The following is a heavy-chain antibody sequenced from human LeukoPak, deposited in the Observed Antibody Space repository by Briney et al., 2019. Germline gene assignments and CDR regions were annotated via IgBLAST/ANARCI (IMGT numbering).Heavy chain of an antibody. Sequence: ASVKVSYKASGYTFTSYGISWVRQAPGQGLEWMGWISAYNGNTNYAQKLQGRVTMTTDTSTSTAYMELRSLRSDDTAVYYCARDGIYDSSGYSYFDYWGQGTLVTVSS. CDR1: GYTFTSYG. J-gene: IGHJ4*02. CDR2: ISAYNGNT. CDR3: ARDGIYDSSGYSYFDY. V-gene: IGHV1-18*01. D-gene: IGHD3-22*01.